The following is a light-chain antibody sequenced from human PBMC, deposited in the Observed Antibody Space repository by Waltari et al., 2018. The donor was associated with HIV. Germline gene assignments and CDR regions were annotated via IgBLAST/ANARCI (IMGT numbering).Light chain of an antibody. CDR3: AAWDDSLDGPV. CDR2: GNN. V-gene: IGLV1-44*01. CDR1: SSNIGRHA. J-gene: IGLJ2*01. Sequence: QPVLTQPPSASGTPGQRVIISCSGSSSNIGRHAVSWYQHLPGATPTLLIFGNNQRSSGVPARFSCSKSATSASLAISGLRSVDEADYSCAAWDDSLDGPVFGGGTKLTVL.